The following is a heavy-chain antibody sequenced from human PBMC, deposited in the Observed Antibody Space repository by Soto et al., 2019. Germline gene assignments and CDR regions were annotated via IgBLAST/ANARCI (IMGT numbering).Heavy chain of an antibody. D-gene: IGHD2-21*02. Sequence: PGGSLRLSCAASGFTFSSYWMHWVRQAPGKGLVWVSRINSDGSSTSYADSVKGRFTISRDNAKNTLYLQMNSLRAEDTAVYYCARGPRHIVVVTAFNWFDPWGQGTLVTVSS. CDR2: INSDGSST. CDR3: ARGPRHIVVVTAFNWFDP. CDR1: GFTFSSYW. V-gene: IGHV3-74*01. J-gene: IGHJ5*02.